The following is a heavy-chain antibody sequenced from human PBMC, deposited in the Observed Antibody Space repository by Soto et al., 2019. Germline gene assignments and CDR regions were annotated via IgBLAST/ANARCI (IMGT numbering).Heavy chain of an antibody. CDR3: ARDFCGGDCYHFDY. D-gene: IGHD2-21*02. V-gene: IGHV3-33*01. CDR2: IWYDGSKS. J-gene: IGHJ4*02. Sequence: GGSLRLSCAASRFTFSLYGMHWVHQAPGKGLEWVAVIWYDGSKSYYADSVKGRFTISRDNSTNTLYLQMNSLRAEDTAVYYCARDFCGGDCYHFDYWGQGTLVTVSS. CDR1: RFTFSLYG.